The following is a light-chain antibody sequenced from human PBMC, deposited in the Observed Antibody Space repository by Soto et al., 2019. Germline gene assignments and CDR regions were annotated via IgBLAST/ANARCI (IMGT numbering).Light chain of an antibody. Sequence: QSVLTQPPSVSGAPGQRVTISCTGSSSNIGAGYDVHWYQQLPGTAPKLLIYGNNNRPSGVPDRFSGSRSGTSASLAITGLQAEDEAVYYCQSYDSSLSGYVVFGGGTKVTVL. CDR1: SSNIGAGYD. V-gene: IGLV1-40*01. CDR3: QSYDSSLSGYVV. CDR2: GNN. J-gene: IGLJ2*01.